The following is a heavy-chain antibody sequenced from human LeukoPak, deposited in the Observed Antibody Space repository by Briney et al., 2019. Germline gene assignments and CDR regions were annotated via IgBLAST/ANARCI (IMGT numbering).Heavy chain of an antibody. Sequence: GESLKISCKGSGYSFSSYWIGSVRQMPGKGLEWMGIIYPGDSDTTYSPSFQGQVTISADKSISTAYLQWSSLKASDTAMYYCARFDCSSTSCYKSYNYGMDVWGQGTTVTVSS. D-gene: IGHD2-2*02. CDR3: ARFDCSSTSCYKSYNYGMDV. V-gene: IGHV5-51*01. CDR1: GYSFSSYW. J-gene: IGHJ6*02. CDR2: IYPGDSDT.